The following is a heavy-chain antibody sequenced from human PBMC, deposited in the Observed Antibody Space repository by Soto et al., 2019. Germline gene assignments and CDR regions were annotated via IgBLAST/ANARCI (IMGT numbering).Heavy chain of an antibody. J-gene: IGHJ5*02. CDR2: IYHSGST. CDR1: GGSISSGGYS. Sequence: SETLSLTCAVSGGSISSGGYSWSWIRQPPGKGLEWIGYIYHSGSTYYNPSIKSRVTISVDRSKNQFSLKLSSVTDADTAVYYCARVPDRWGQGTLVTVSS. D-gene: IGHD2-2*01. V-gene: IGHV4-30-2*01. CDR3: ARVPDR.